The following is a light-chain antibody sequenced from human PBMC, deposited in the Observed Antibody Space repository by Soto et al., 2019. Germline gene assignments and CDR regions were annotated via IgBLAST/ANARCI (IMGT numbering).Light chain of an antibody. CDR2: AAS. Sequence: EIVMTQSPATLSVSPGEGATLSCRASQSVSSNVAWYQQKPGQAPRLLIYAASTRATGIPARFSGSGSGTEFTLTISNLQSEDFAVYYCQQFHDWPRTFGQGTKLEIK. CDR1: QSVSSN. J-gene: IGKJ1*01. V-gene: IGKV3-15*01. CDR3: QQFHDWPRT.